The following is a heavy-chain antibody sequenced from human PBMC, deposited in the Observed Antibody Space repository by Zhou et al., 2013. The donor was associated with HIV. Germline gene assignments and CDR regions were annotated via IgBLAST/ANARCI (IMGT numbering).Heavy chain of an antibody. CDR1: GYRFTSYG. D-gene: IGHD3-3*01. CDR2: ISGYSGNT. Sequence: QAHLVQSGAEVKKPGASVKVSCKASGYRFTSYGISWVRQAPGQGLEWMGWISGYSGNTNHAQKLQGRFTVTTDTSTSTAYMELRSLRSDDTAIYYCARDRGDFWSGTKYFDYWGQGTLVTVSS. CDR3: ARDRGDFWSGTKYFDY. J-gene: IGHJ4*02. V-gene: IGHV1-18*01.